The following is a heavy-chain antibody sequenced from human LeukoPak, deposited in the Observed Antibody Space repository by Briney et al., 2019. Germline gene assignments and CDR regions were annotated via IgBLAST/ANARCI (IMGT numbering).Heavy chain of an antibody. CDR2: IYYSGST. D-gene: IGHD1-26*01. Sequence: SETLSLTCTVSGASISSSSYYWGWIRQPPGKGREWIGSIYYSGSTYYNPSLKSRVTISVDTSNNLFSLKLSSVPAADPAVYYCASGGPIVGANQGVDYWGQGTLVTVSS. CDR3: ASGGPIVGANQGVDY. V-gene: IGHV4-39*07. J-gene: IGHJ4*02. CDR1: GASISSSSYY.